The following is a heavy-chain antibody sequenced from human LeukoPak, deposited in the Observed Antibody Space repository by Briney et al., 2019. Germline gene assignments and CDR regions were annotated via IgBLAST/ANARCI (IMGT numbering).Heavy chain of an antibody. D-gene: IGHD6-19*01. CDR1: GLTVSSNY. Sequence: GGSLRLSCAASGLTVSSNYMSWVRQAPGKGREWVSVIYSGGGTYYADSVKSRFIITRDNYKNTLYLQMNSLRAEDTAVYYCARVGRQWLAFDYWGQGTLVTVSS. J-gene: IGHJ4*02. V-gene: IGHV3-53*01. CDR3: ARVGRQWLAFDY. CDR2: IYSGGGT.